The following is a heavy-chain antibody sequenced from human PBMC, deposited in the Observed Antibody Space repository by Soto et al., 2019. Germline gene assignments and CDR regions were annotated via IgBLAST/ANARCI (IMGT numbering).Heavy chain of an antibody. J-gene: IGHJ5*02. Sequence: QITLKESGPTLVKPTQTLTLTCTFSGFSLSTSGVGVGWIRQPPGKALEWLALIYWDDDKRYSPSLRSRLTSTKDTSKNQVVLTMTNMDPVDTATYYCAHSLYDYVWGTNGIDPWGQGTLVTVSS. CDR2: IYWDDDK. V-gene: IGHV2-5*02. CDR1: GFSLSTSGVG. CDR3: AHSLYDYVWGTNGIDP. D-gene: IGHD3-16*01.